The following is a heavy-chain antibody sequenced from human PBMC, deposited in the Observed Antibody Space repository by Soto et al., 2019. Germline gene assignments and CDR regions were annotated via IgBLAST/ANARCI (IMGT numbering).Heavy chain of an antibody. CDR2: ISYDGSNK. Sequence: QVQLVESGGGVVQPGRSLRLSCAASGFTFSSYAVHWVRQAPGKGLEWVALISYDGSNKYYADSVKGRFTISRDNSKNTLYLQMNSLRGEDTAVYYCARDRRXXXXXCYTWDYYYDGMDVWGQGTTVTVSS. CDR1: GFTFSSYA. CDR3: ARDRRXXXXXCYTWDYYYDGMDV. V-gene: IGHV3-30-3*01. D-gene: IGHD2-15*01. J-gene: IGHJ6*02.